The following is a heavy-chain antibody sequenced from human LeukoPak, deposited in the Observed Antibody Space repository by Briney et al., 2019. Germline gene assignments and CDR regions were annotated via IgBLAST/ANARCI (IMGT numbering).Heavy chain of an antibody. V-gene: IGHV3-23*01. CDR1: GFTFSSYE. CDR3: AKGSTQYSSGWWGVY. J-gene: IGHJ4*02. D-gene: IGHD6-19*01. CDR2: ISGSGGST. Sequence: PGGSLRRSCAASGFTFSSYEMNWVRQAPGKGLEWVSVISGSGGSTWYADSVKGRLTISRDNSKNTLYLQMNSLRAEDTAVYYCAKGSTQYSSGWWGVYWGQGTLVTVSS.